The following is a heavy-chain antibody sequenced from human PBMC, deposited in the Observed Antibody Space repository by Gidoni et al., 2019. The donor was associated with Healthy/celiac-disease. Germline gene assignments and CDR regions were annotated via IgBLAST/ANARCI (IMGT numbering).Heavy chain of an antibody. D-gene: IGHD6-19*01. Sequence: QVQLVQSGAEVKKPGASVKVSCKASGYTFTSYGISWVRQAPGQGLEWMGWISAYNGNTNYAQKLQGRVTMTTDTSTSTAYMELRSLRSDDTAVYYCARDAILAVAGPDTPYYYYGMDVWGQGTTVTVSS. CDR3: ARDAILAVAGPDTPYYYYGMDV. V-gene: IGHV1-18*01. J-gene: IGHJ6*02. CDR2: ISAYNGNT. CDR1: GYTFTSYG.